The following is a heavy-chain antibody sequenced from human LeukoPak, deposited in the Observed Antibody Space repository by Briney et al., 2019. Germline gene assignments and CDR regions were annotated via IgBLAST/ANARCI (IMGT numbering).Heavy chain of an antibody. Sequence: GGSLRLSCAASGFTFSSYCMSWVRQAPGKGLEWVANINQGGSDKHYVDSRFTISRDNANNSLYLQMNSLRAEDTAVYYCVRESRSGSYSGYWGQGTLVTVSS. J-gene: IGHJ4*02. V-gene: IGHV3-7*01. CDR1: GFTFSSYC. D-gene: IGHD1-26*01. CDR2: INQGGSDK. CDR3: VRESRSGSYSGY.